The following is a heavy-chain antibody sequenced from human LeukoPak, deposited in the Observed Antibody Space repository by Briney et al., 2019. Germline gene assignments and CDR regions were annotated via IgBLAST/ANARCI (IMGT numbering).Heavy chain of an antibody. D-gene: IGHD4-23*01. CDR3: ASYSVVPHAFDI. V-gene: IGHV1-69*13. Sequence: GASVKVSCKASGGTFISYAISWVRQAPGQGLEWMGGIIPIFGTANYAQKFQGRVTITADESTSTAYMELSSLRSEDTAVYYCASYSVVPHAFDIWGQGTMVTVSS. CDR2: IIPIFGTA. CDR1: GGTFISYA. J-gene: IGHJ3*02.